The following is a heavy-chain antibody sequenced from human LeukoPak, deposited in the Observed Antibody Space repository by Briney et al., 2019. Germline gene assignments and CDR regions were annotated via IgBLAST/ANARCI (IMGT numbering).Heavy chain of an antibody. J-gene: IGHJ4*02. Sequence: KTSETLSLTCTVSGGSISSGSYYWSWIRQPAGKGLEWIGRIYTSGSTNYNPSLKSRVTISVDTSKKQFSLKPSSVTAADTAMYYCARSPGITARPSYFDSWGQGTLVTVSS. CDR3: ARSPGITARPSYFDS. CDR1: GGSISSGSYY. CDR2: IYTSGST. D-gene: IGHD6-6*01. V-gene: IGHV4-61*02.